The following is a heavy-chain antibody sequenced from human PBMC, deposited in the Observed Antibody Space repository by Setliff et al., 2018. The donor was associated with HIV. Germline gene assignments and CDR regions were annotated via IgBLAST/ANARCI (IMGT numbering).Heavy chain of an antibody. CDR1: GGSFSGYY. CDR3: ARGRWVLQFLEWGDAFDI. Sequence: PSETLSLTCAVYGGSFSGYYWSWIRQPPGKGLEWIGEINHSGSTNYNLSLKSRVTISVDTSKNQFSLKLSSVTAADTAVYYCARGRWVLQFLEWGDAFDIWGQGTMVTV. CDR2: INHSGST. D-gene: IGHD3-3*01. V-gene: IGHV4-34*01. J-gene: IGHJ3*02.